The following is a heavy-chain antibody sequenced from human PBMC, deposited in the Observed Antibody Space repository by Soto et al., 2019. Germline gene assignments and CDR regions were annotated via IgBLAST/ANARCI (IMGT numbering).Heavy chain of an antibody. D-gene: IGHD3-16*01. CDR1: GFAFSSYA. Sequence: QVQLVESGGGVVQPGRSLRLSCAASGFAFSSYAMHWVRQAPGKGLEWVAVISYDGSNKYYADSVKGRLTISTNNSKNTTYLQINSLGGAETAVYYYAGEVSGLGDWGQGTLVTVSS. CDR3: AGEVSGLGD. J-gene: IGHJ4*02. CDR2: ISYDGSNK. V-gene: IGHV3-30-3*01.